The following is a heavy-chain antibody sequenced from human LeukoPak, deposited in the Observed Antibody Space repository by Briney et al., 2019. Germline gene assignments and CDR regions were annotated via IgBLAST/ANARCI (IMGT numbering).Heavy chain of an antibody. CDR1: GYSISSGYY. V-gene: IGHV4-38-2*02. J-gene: IGHJ6*03. CDR2: INRSGST. Sequence: SETLSLTCTVSGYSISSGYYWGWIRQPPGKGLEWIGEINRSGSTNYNPSLKSRVTISVDTSKNQFSLKLSSVTAADTAVYYCARFRLRSARYYYYMDVWGKGTTVTVSS. D-gene: IGHD4-17*01. CDR3: ARFRLRSARYYYYMDV.